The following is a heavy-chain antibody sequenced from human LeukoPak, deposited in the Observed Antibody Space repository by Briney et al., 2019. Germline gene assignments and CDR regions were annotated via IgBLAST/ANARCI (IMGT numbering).Heavy chain of an antibody. CDR3: AGEASVGATPDY. V-gene: IGHV1-69*05. J-gene: IGHJ4*02. Sequence: ASVKVSCKASGGTFSSYAISWVRQAPGQGLEWMGGIIPIFGTANYAQKFQGRVTITTDESTSTAYMELSSLRSEDTAVYYCAGEASVGATPDYWGQGTLVTVSS. CDR2: IIPIFGTA. D-gene: IGHD1-26*01. CDR1: GGTFSSYA.